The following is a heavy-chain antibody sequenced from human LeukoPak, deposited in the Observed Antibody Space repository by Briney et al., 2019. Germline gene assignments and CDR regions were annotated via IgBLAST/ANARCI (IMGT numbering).Heavy chain of an antibody. Sequence: GGSLRLSCAASGFTFSSYAMHWVRQAPGKGLEWVAVISYDGSNKYYADSVKGRFTIFRDNSKNTLYLQMNSLRAEDTAVYYCARGGSGSYYYFDYWGQGTLVTVSS. CDR2: ISYDGSNK. V-gene: IGHV3-30-3*01. J-gene: IGHJ4*02. CDR3: ARGGSGSYYYFDY. D-gene: IGHD3-10*01. CDR1: GFTFSSYA.